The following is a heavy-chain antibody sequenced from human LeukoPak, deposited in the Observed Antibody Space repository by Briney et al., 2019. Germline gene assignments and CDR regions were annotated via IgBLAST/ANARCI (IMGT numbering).Heavy chain of an antibody. J-gene: IGHJ4*02. Sequence: GGSLRLSCVASGFTFGKYWMSWVRQAPGKGLEWVSSISSSSSYIYYADSVKGRFTISRDNAKNSLYLQMNSLRAEDTAVYYCAREASPKALGYWGQGTLVTVSS. CDR2: ISSSSSYI. CDR1: GFTFGKYW. CDR3: AREASPKALGY. V-gene: IGHV3-21*01.